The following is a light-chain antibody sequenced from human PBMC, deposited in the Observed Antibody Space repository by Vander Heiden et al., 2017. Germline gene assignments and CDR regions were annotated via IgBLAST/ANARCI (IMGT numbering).Light chain of an antibody. CDR2: TNN. CDR3: AAWDDSLNGWV. V-gene: IGLV1-44*01. CDR1: NSNIGSNP. Sequence: QSVLTQPPSASGPPGQRVTISCSGSNSNIGSNPVNWYQRLPGTAPKLLIYTNNQRPSGVPDRFSGSKSDTSASLAISGLQSEDEADYYCAAWDDSLNGWVFGGGTKLSVL. J-gene: IGLJ3*02.